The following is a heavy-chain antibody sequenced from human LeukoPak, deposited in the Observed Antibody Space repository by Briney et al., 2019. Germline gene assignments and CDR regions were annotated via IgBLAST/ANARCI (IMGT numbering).Heavy chain of an antibody. Sequence: GGSLRLSCAASGFTFSSYWMTWVRQAPGKGLEWVANIKQDGSDKYYMDSVRGRFTISRDNAKNSLYLQMNSLRVEDTAVYYCARDVEMYSSTWSDAFDIWGQGTMVTVSS. J-gene: IGHJ3*02. CDR3: ARDVEMYSSTWSDAFDI. CDR1: GFTFSSYW. CDR2: IKQDGSDK. D-gene: IGHD6-13*01. V-gene: IGHV3-7*01.